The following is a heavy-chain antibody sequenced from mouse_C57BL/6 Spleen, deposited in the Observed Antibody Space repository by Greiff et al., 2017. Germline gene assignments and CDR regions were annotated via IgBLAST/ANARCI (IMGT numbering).Heavy chain of an antibody. D-gene: IGHD1-1*01. Sequence: QVQLQQSGAELVKPGASVKISCKASGYAFSSYWMNWVKQRPGKGLEWIGQIYPGDGDTNYNGKFKGKATLTADKSSSTAYMQLSSLTSEDSAVYFCATNYYGSSYGAYWGQGTLVTVSA. CDR2: IYPGDGDT. CDR3: ATNYYGSSYGAY. J-gene: IGHJ3*01. V-gene: IGHV1-80*01. CDR1: GYAFSSYW.